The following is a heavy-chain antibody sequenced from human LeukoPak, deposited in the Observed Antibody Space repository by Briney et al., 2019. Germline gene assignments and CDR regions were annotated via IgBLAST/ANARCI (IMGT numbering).Heavy chain of an antibody. V-gene: IGHV3-53*01. J-gene: IGHJ4*02. CDR3: AGSGEAAHTYYFDY. CDR2: IYSGGRT. CDR1: GFTVSSNY. D-gene: IGHD2-15*01. Sequence: GGSLRLSCAASGFTVSSNYMSWVRQAPGKGLEWVSVIYSGGRTYYADSVKGRFTISRDNSKNTLYLQMNSLRAEDTAVYYCAGSGEAAHTYYFDYWGQGTLVTVSS.